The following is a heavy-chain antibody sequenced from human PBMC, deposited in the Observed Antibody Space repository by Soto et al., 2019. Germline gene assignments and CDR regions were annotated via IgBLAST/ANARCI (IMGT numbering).Heavy chain of an antibody. V-gene: IGHV3-23*03. J-gene: IGHJ4*02. CDR1: GFTFSSYA. CDR2: IYRDGST. CDR3: ARVSDLYCFDY. Sequence: GGSLRLSCAASGFTFSSYAMSWVRQAPGKGLEWVSVIYRDGSTYYADSVKGRFTISRDNSKNTLYLQMNILRVDDTAVYYCARVSDLYCFDYWGQGTPVTV.